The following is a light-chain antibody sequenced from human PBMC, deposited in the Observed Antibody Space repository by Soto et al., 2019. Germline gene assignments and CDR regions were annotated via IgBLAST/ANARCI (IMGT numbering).Light chain of an antibody. CDR1: SSDVGGYNY. CDR2: EVS. CDR3: SSYAGSNNFGV. Sequence: QSVLTQPPSASGSPGQSVTISCTGTSSDVGGYNYVSWYQQHPGKAPQLMIYEVSKRPSGVPDRFSGSKSGNTASLTVSGLQADDEADYYCSSYAGSNNFGVFGGGTKLTVL. V-gene: IGLV2-8*01. J-gene: IGLJ3*02.